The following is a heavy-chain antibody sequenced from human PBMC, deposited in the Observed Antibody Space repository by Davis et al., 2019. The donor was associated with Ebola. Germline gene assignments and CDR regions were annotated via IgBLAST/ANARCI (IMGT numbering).Heavy chain of an antibody. J-gene: IGHJ5*02. CDR2: IIPIFGTA. V-gene: IGHV1-69*06. CDR1: GGTFSSYA. CDR3: ARVRYSGYDFILSGWFDP. D-gene: IGHD5-12*01. Sequence: SVKVSCKASGGTFSSYAISWVRQAPGQGLEWMGGIIPIFGTANYAQKFQGRVTITADKSTSTAYMELSSLRSEDTAVYYCARVRYSGYDFILSGWFDPWGQGTLVTVSS.